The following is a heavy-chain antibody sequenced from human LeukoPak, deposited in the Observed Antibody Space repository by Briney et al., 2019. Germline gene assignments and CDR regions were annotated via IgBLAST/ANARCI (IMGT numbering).Heavy chain of an antibody. D-gene: IGHD5-12*01. J-gene: IGHJ4*02. CDR1: GGSISSGGYY. CDR3: ARLPSGYDTYYFDY. V-gene: IGHV4-30-2*01. CDR2: IYHSGST. Sequence: SETLSLTCTVSGGSISSGGYYWSWIRQPPGKGLEWIGYIYHSGSTYYNPSLKSRVTISVDRSKNQFSLKLSSVTAADTSVYYCARLPSGYDTYYFDYWGQGTLVTVSS.